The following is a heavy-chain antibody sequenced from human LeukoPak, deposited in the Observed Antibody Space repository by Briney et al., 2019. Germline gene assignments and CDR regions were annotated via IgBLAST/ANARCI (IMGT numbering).Heavy chain of an antibody. CDR2: ISVSGNT. CDR3: AKAPVTTCSGAYCYPFNY. D-gene: IGHD2-15*01. CDR1: VFTLSSYA. V-gene: IGHV3-23*01. Sequence: GGSLRLSCAASVFTLSSYAMSWVRQGPGKGLEWVSAISVSGNTYHADSVKGRFTISRDSSKNTLYLQMNSLRAGDAAVYYCAKAPVTTCSGAYCYPFNYWSQGTLVTVSS. J-gene: IGHJ4*02.